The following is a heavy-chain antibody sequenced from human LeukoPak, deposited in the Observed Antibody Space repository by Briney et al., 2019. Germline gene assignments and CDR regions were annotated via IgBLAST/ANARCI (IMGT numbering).Heavy chain of an antibody. CDR1: GFTFSRYD. CDR2: IGTAGDT. D-gene: IGHD4-11*01. J-gene: IGHJ6*02. Sequence: AGGSPKLSCATPGFTFSRYDMPWVRQATGKGLEWVSAIGTAGDTYYPGSVKGRFTISRENAKNSLYLQMNSLRAGDTAVYYCARGLQYDYYYYGMDVWGQGTTVTVSS. V-gene: IGHV3-13*04. CDR3: ARGLQYDYYYYGMDV.